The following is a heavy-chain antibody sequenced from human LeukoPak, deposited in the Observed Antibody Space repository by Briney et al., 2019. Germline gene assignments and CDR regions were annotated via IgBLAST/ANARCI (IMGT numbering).Heavy chain of an antibody. V-gene: IGHV3-23*01. Sequence: GGSLRPSCAASGFTFSGYTMMWVRQAPGKGLEWVSTVSYSGESTYYADSVRGRFTISRDNSRGTLYLRMDRLTAEDTAVYYCARAPFDYWGQGTLLTVSS. J-gene: IGHJ4*02. CDR1: GFTFSGYT. CDR3: ARAPFDY. CDR2: VSYSGEST.